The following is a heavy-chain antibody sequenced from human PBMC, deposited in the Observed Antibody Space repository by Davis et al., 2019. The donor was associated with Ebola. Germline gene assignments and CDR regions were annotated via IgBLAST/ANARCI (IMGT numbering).Heavy chain of an antibody. CDR2: IYHSGST. V-gene: IGHV4-30-2*01. D-gene: IGHD3-9*01. J-gene: IGHJ3*02. CDR3: ARVSSWSSAGYYKDAFDI. CDR1: GGSISSGGYS. Sequence: PSETLSLTCAVSGGSISSGGYSWSWIRQPPGKGLEWIGYIYHSGSTYYNPSLKSRVTISVDRSKNQFSLKLSSVTAADTAVYYCARVSSWSSAGYYKDAFDIWGQGTMVTVSS.